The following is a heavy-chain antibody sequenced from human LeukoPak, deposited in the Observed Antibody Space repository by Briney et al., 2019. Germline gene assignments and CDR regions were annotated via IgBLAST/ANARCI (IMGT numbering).Heavy chain of an antibody. V-gene: IGHV1-2*02. CDR2: INPNSGST. Sequence: ASVKLSCKASGYTFTGFYMHWVRQAPGQGLEWIGWINPNSGSTNYAHKFQGRVTMTRDTSISTSYMQLSTLRSDDTAVYYCPREDRSSWVAYWGQGTLVTVSS. J-gene: IGHJ4*02. CDR3: PREDRSSWVAY. D-gene: IGHD6-13*01. CDR1: GYTFTGFY.